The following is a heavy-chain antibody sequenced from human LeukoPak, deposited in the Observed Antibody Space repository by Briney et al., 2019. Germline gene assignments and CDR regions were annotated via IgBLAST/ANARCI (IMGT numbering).Heavy chain of an antibody. J-gene: IGHJ4*02. V-gene: IGHV1-69*13. Sequence: GASVKVSCKASGGTFSSYAISWVRQAPGQGLEWMGGIIPVFGTANYAQKFQGRVTITADESTSTAYMELSSLRSEDTAVYYCARDYYDSSGYWGYWGQGTLVTVSS. D-gene: IGHD3-22*01. CDR3: ARDYYDSSGYWGY. CDR2: IIPVFGTA. CDR1: GGTFSSYA.